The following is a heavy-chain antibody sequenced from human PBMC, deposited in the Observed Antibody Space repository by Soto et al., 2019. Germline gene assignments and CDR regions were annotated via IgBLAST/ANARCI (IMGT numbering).Heavy chain of an antibody. CDR3: ARDAGGPIFDY. CDR1: VESISIYY. D-gene: IGHD2-15*01. Sequence: SSETLSLTCTVSVESISIYYWSWIRQPPGKGLEWIGYMYYSGSTNYNPSLKSRVTISVDTSKNQFSLKLSSVTAADTAVYYCARDAGGPIFDYWGQGSLVTVSS. CDR2: MYYSGST. J-gene: IGHJ4*02. V-gene: IGHV4-59*01.